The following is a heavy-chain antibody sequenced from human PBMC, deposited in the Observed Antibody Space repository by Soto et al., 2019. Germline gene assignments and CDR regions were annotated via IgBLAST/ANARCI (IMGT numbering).Heavy chain of an antibody. CDR1: GFTFSNYG. D-gene: IGHD3-10*01. J-gene: IGHJ5*02. CDR3: ARGRGAFDP. CDR2: IWYDGSEK. Sequence: QVQLVESGGGVVQPGRSLRLSCAASGFTFSNYGMHWVRQAPGKGLEWVAVIWYDGSEKYYADSVKGRFTISRDNSKNMLYLQMNSLRAEDTAVYYCARGRGAFDPWGQGTPVTVSS. V-gene: IGHV3-33*01.